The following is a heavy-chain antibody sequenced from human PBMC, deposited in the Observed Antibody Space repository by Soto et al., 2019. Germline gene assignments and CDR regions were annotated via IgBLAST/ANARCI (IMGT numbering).Heavy chain of an antibody. V-gene: IGHV3-48*03. D-gene: IGHD2-2*02. CDR1: GFTFSSHE. J-gene: IGHJ5*02. Sequence: EVQLVESVGGLVQPGGSLRLSCVASGFTFSSHEMNWVRQAPGKGLERVSYISSSGSPIDYADSVRGRFTISRDNAKNSVILQMNSLRVEDTAVYYCVRSWGVYCSSTRCYSPWLDPWGQGTLVTVSS. CDR3: VRSWGVYCSSTRCYSPWLDP. CDR2: ISSSGSPI.